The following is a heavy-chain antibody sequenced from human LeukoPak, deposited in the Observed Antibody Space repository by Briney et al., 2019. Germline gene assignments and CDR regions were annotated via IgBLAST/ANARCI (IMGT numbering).Heavy chain of an antibody. J-gene: IGHJ6*03. D-gene: IGHD3-10*01. CDR1: GYTLTGYY. V-gene: IGHV1-2*02. Sequence: ASVKVSCRASGYTLTGYYIHWVRQAPGQGLEWMGWITPNSGIIEYAQKFQGRVTMTRDTSTSTAYMEVSWLTPDDTALYYCAMDGSGRPSYYYYMDVWGTGTTVTVSS. CDR3: AMDGSGRPSYYYYMDV. CDR2: ITPNSGII.